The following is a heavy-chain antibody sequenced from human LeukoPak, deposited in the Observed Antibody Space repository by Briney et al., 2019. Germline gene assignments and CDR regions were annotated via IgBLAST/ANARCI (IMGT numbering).Heavy chain of an antibody. D-gene: IGHD3-10*02. J-gene: IGHJ6*04. Sequence: GGSLRLSCAASGFTFISYEMNWVRQAPGKGLELVSYISSSGSTIYYADSVKGRFTISRDNAKNSLYLQMNSLRAEDTAVYYCAELGITMIGGVWGKGTTVTISS. CDR1: GFTFISYE. CDR2: ISSSGSTI. CDR3: AELGITMIGGV. V-gene: IGHV3-48*03.